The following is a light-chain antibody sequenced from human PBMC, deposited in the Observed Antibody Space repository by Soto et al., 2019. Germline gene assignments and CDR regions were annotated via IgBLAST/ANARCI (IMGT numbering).Light chain of an antibody. Sequence: DIVMTQSPLSLPVTPGEPASISCRSSQSLLHSNGYNYLDWYLQKPGQSPQLLIYLGSNRASGVPDRFSGSGSGTDFTMKISRVECEDVRVYYCMQALQTPSTFGQGTRLEIK. J-gene: IGKJ5*01. CDR1: QSLLHSNGYNY. V-gene: IGKV2-28*01. CDR2: LGS. CDR3: MQALQTPST.